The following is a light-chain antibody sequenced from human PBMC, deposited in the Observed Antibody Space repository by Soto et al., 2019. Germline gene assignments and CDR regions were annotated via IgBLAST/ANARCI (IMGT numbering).Light chain of an antibody. CDR2: EVT. V-gene: IGLV2-14*01. CDR3: SSYASSSSYV. Sequence: QSVLTQPASVSGSPGQSITISCTGTSSDVGGYNHVSWYQIHPGKAPKLIIYEVTSRPSGVSYRFSGSKSGNSASLTISGLQAEDEAVYYCSSYASSSSYVFGGGTKVTVL. CDR1: SSDVGGYNH. J-gene: IGLJ1*01.